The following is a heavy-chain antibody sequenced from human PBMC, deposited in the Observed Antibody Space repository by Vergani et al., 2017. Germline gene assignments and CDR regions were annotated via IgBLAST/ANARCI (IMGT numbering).Heavy chain of an antibody. J-gene: IGHJ4*02. CDR2: ISSSSSTI. D-gene: IGHD5-18*01. CDR1: GFTFSSYS. Sequence: EVQLVESGGGLVQPGGSLRLSCAASGFTFSSYSMNWVRQAPGKGLEWVSYISSSSSTIYYADSVKGRFTISRDNAKHSLYLQMNSLRAEDTAVYYCARDRLVQLWRFDCWGQGTLVTVSS. V-gene: IGHV3-48*04. CDR3: ARDRLVQLWRFDC.